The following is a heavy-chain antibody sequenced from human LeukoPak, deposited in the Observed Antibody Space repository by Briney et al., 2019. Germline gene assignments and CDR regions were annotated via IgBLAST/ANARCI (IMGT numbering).Heavy chain of an antibody. J-gene: IGHJ3*02. CDR2: INHSGST. CDR1: GGSFSGYY. V-gene: IGHV4-34*01. Sequence: PSETLSLTCAVYGGSFSGYYWSWIRQPPGKGLEWIGEINHSGSTNYNPSLKSRVTISVDTSKNQFSLKLSSVTAADTAAYYCARAEVAFDIWGQGTIVTVSS. CDR3: ARAEVAFDI.